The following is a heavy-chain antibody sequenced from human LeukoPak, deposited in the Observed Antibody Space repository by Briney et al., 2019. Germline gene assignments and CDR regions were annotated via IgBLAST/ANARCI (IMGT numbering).Heavy chain of an antibody. V-gene: IGHV3-23*01. D-gene: IGHD6-13*01. CDR1: WFKLSSHA. J-gene: IGHJ4*02. Sequence: GGSLRHFRAASWFKLSSHAMRLVRQAPGRRLEVVSAIIGSGGSTYYPDSVTGRFTISRDNSKSTLYLQMNSLRAEDAAVYYCAKEGQQLVPIVFDYWGQGTLVTVSS. CDR2: IIGSGGST. CDR3: AKEGQQLVPIVFDY.